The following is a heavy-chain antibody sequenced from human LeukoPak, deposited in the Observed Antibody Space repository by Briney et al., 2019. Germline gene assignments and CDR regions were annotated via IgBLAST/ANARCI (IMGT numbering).Heavy chain of an antibody. CDR3: AKDARRSSGWYFFDH. Sequence: PGGSLRLSCTASGFTFSSLAMGWVRQAPGKGLEWVSVISDSGGTTYYADSVKGRFTISRDNSRSTLYLQLNSLRVEDTAVYYCAKDARRSSGWYFFDHWGQGTLVTVSS. CDR2: ISDSGGTT. J-gene: IGHJ4*02. V-gene: IGHV3-23*01. CDR1: GFTFSSLA. D-gene: IGHD6-19*01.